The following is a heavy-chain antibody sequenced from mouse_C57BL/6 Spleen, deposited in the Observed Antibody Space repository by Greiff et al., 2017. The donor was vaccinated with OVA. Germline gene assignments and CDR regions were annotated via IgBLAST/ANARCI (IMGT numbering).Heavy chain of an antibody. J-gene: IGHJ1*03. CDR1: GYSITSGYY. CDR3: ARGVLNFYWYFDV. V-gene: IGHV3-6*01. D-gene: IGHD1-3*01. CDR2: ISYDGSN. Sequence: ESGPGLVKPSQSLSLTCSVTGYSITSGYYWNWIRQFPGNKLEWMGYISYDGSNNYNPSLKNRISITRDTSKNQFFLKLNSVTTEDTATYYCARGVLNFYWYFDVWGTGTTVTVSS.